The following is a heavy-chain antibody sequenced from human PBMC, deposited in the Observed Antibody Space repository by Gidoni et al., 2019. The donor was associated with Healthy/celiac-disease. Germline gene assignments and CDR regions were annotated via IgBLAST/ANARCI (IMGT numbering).Heavy chain of an antibody. J-gene: IGHJ4*02. CDR2: ISGSGGST. D-gene: IGHD3-3*01. Sequence: VQLLESGGGLVQPGGSLRLSCSASGFTFSSYAVNWVRQAPGKGLEWVSAISGSGGSTYYADSVKGRFTSSRDNSKNTLDLQMNSLRAEDTAVYYCAKGVLEKVAVEYYFDYGGQGTLVTVSS. CDR3: AKGVLEKVAVEYYFDY. CDR1: GFTFSSYA. V-gene: IGHV3-23*01.